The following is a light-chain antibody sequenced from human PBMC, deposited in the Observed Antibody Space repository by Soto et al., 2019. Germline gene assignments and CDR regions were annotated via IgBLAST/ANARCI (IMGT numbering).Light chain of an antibody. CDR1: SSNIGAGYD. J-gene: IGLJ3*02. CDR2: GNS. V-gene: IGLV1-40*01. Sequence: QSVLTQPPSVSGAPGQRVTISCTGSSSNIGAGYDVHWYQQLPGTAPKLLIHGNSNRPSGVPDRFSGSKSGTSASLAITGIQAEDEADYSCQSYDSSLSGWVFGGGTQLTVL. CDR3: QSYDSSLSGWV.